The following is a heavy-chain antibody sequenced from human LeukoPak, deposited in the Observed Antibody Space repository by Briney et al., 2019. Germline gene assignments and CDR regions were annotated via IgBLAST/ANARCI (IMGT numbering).Heavy chain of an antibody. CDR2: INTNRGDT. CDR3: ARDVVVPAAMNFEY. Sequence: ASVKVSCKSSGYTFTGYYIHWVRQAPGQGLELMGWINTNRGDTNYAQTFQGRVTMTRDTSISTAFLELSSLTSDDTAVYYCARDVVVPAAMNFEYWGQGTLVTVSS. CDR1: GYTFTGYY. J-gene: IGHJ4*02. V-gene: IGHV1-2*02. D-gene: IGHD2-2*01.